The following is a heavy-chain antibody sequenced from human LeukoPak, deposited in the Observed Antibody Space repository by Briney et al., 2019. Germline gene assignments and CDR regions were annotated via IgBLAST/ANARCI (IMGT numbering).Heavy chain of an antibody. J-gene: IGHJ4*02. CDR3: ARDNNWGFDF. CDR2: IRGSGSGSGSGM. CDR1: GFVFSDYS. D-gene: IGHD7-27*01. V-gene: IGHV3-48*04. Sequence: GGSLRLSCAASGFVFSDYSMNWVRQAPGKGLEWVSNIRGSGSGSGSGMYYADSVKGRFTISRDNAKNSLYLQMSSLRAEDTAFYYCARDNNWGFDFWGQGALVTVSS.